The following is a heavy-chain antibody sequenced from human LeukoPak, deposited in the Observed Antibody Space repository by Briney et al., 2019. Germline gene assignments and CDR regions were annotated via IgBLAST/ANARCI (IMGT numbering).Heavy chain of an antibody. Sequence: GESLKISCKGSGYRFTSYWIAWVRQLPGKGLEWMGIIYPGDSDSRYSPSFQGQVTTSVDKSINTAYLQWSSLKASDTAMYYSAIESSGWYHWGQGTLVTVSS. CDR3: AIESSGWYH. CDR1: GYRFTSYW. V-gene: IGHV5-51*01. D-gene: IGHD6-19*01. J-gene: IGHJ5*02. CDR2: IYPGDSDS.